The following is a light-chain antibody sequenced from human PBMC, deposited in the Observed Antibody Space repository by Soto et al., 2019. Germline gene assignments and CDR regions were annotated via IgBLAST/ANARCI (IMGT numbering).Light chain of an antibody. Sequence: QSVLTQPPSMSGAPGQRVTISCTGSSSNIGAGYDVHWYQQLPGTPPKLLIYLNNDRPSGVPDRFSGSKSGNTASLTISGLQAEDEADYYCSSYTSSRAYVFGIGTKLTVL. CDR3: SSYTSSRAYV. V-gene: IGLV1-40*01. CDR1: SSNIGAGYD. CDR2: LNN. J-gene: IGLJ1*01.